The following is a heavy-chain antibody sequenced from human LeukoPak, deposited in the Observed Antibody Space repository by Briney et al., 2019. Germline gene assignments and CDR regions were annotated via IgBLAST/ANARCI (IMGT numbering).Heavy chain of an antibody. CDR2: ISLSSSTI. D-gene: IGHD7-27*01. J-gene: IGHJ4*02. V-gene: IGHV3-48*02. Sequence: GGSLRLSCAASGFTFSSYSMNWVRQAPGKGLEWVSYISLSSSTIYYADSVKGRFTISRDNAKNSLYLQMSSLRDEDTAVYYCASMLTGSFDSWGQGTLVSVSS. CDR3: ASMLTGSFDS. CDR1: GFTFSSYS.